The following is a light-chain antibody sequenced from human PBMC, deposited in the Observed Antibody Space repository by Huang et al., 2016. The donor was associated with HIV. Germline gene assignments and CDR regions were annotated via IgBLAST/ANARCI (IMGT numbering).Light chain of an antibody. Sequence: EIVMTQSPVTLSVSPGDRASLSCRSSQFVRSHLAWYQQKPGQAPRLLIYAASTRATGVPARFSGSWAGTEFTLTISTLQSEDSAVYYCQQYNDFRSTFGPGTRVEIK. CDR3: QQYNDFRST. CDR2: AAS. J-gene: IGKJ3*01. CDR1: QFVRSH. V-gene: IGKV3-15*01.